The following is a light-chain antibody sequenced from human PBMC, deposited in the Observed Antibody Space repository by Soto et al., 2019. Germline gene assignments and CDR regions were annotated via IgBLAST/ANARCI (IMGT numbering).Light chain of an antibody. V-gene: IGKV3-11*01. J-gene: IGKJ5*01. CDR3: QQRSNWPTIT. CDR1: QSVGSY. CDR2: DAS. Sequence: EIVLTQSPATLSLSPGERATLSARASQSVGSYLAWYQQTPGQAPRLIXYDASNRANGIPARFSGSGSGTDLTLTISSLEPEDFAVYYCQQRSNWPTITFGQGTRLEIK.